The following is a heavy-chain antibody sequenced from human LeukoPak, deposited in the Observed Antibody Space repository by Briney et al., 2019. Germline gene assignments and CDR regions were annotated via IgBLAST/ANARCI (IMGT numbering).Heavy chain of an antibody. Sequence: GGSLRLSCAASGFTFSSYAMSWVRQAPGKGLEWVSAISSSGGSTYYADSVKGRFTISRDNSKNTLYLQMNSLRAEDTAVYYCAKSSKYDSSGYYNYWGQGTLVTVSS. V-gene: IGHV3-23*01. CDR1: GFTFSSYA. J-gene: IGHJ4*02. CDR2: ISSSGGST. D-gene: IGHD3-22*01. CDR3: AKSSKYDSSGYYNY.